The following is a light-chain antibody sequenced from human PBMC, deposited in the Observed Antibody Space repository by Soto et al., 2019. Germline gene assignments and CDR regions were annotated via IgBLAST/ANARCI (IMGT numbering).Light chain of an antibody. J-gene: IGKJ1*01. CDR2: GAS. CDR1: QSVSSG. V-gene: IGKV3-15*01. Sequence: EIVMTQSPATLSVSPGERATLSCRTGQSVSSGLAWYQQKPGQAPRLLIYGASTRATGIPARFSGSGSGTEFTLTISSLQSEDSAVYYCQQYNNWPWTFGQGTKVEIK. CDR3: QQYNNWPWT.